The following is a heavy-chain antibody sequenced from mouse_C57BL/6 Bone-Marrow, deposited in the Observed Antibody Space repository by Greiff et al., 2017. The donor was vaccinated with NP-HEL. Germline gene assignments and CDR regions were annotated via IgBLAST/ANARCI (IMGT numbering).Heavy chain of an antibody. CDR2: ISDGGSYT. D-gene: IGHD1-1*01. Sequence: EVQLVESGGGLVKPGGSLKLSCAASGFTFSSYAMSWVRQTPEKRLEWVATISDGGSYTYYPDNVKGRFTISRDNAKNNLYLQMSHLKSEDTAMYYCARDAITTVVGELDYWGQGTTLTGSS. CDR3: ARDAITTVVGELDY. CDR1: GFTFSSYA. V-gene: IGHV5-4*01. J-gene: IGHJ2*01.